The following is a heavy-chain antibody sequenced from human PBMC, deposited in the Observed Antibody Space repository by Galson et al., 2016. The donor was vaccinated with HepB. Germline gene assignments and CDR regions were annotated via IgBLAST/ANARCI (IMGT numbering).Heavy chain of an antibody. CDR3: DRVELYCSGGKCYDYYGMDV. J-gene: IGHJ6*04. D-gene: IGHD2-15*01. V-gene: IGHV1-2*02. CDR1: GYTFTGYY. CDR2: INPNSGGT. Sequence: SVKVSCKASGYTFTGYYMHWVRQAPGQGVEWMGWINPNSGGTNYAQKFQGRVTMSRDTSISTAYMELRRLRSDDTAVYYCDRVELYCSGGKCYDYYGMDVWGKGTTVTVSS.